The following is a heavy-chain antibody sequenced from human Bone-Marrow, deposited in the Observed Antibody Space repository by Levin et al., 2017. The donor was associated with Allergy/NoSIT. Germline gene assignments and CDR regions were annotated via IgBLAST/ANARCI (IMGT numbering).Heavy chain of an antibody. D-gene: IGHD3-3*01. CDR2: INPGDSDT. Sequence: GESLKISCKGSGYSFASYWIAWVRQMPGKGLEWMGIINPGDSDTRYSPSFQGQVTISADKSISTAFLQWSSLKASDTAMYYCARHDNFGGLSEVFDPWGQGTLVTVSS. CDR1: GYSFASYW. J-gene: IGHJ5*02. CDR3: ARHDNFGGLSEVFDP. V-gene: IGHV5-51*01.